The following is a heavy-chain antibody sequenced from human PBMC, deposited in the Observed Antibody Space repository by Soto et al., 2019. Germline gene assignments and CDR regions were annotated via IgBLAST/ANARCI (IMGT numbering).Heavy chain of an antibody. Sequence: QVQLVQSGAEVKKPGASVKVSCKASGYTFTNYDINWVRQATGQGLEWMGWMNPSSGNTGYIQKFQGRVTMTRDTATITASMEVTSLTSDDTAVYYCARTRLCGGDCYSAYYFDFWGQGALVTVSS. CDR3: ARTRLCGGDCYSAYYFDF. D-gene: IGHD2-21*02. V-gene: IGHV1-8*01. CDR1: GYTFTNYD. CDR2: MNPSSGNT. J-gene: IGHJ4*02.